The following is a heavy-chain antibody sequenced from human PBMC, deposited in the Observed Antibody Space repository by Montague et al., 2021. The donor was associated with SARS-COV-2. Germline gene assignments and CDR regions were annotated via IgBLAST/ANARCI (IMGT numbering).Heavy chain of an antibody. CDR3: ARGRRITFCGVVGWVSTFDY. CDR1: GGSISSDD. D-gene: IGHD3-16*02. Sequence: SETLSLTCTVSGGSISSDDWSWIRQPPGKGLEWIGYIFYSGSTNYNPSLKRQVTISVDTSKNQFSLKLRSVTATDTAAYYCARGRRITFCGVVGWVSTFDYWGRGTLVTVSS. V-gene: IGHV4-59*01. J-gene: IGHJ4*02. CDR2: IFYSGST.